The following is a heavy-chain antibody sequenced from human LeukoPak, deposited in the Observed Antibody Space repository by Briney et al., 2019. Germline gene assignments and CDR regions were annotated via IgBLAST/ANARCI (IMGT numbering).Heavy chain of an antibody. CDR3: AKDGKIAVAGYFDY. CDR1: GFTSSSYA. Sequence: GGSLRLSCAASGFTSSSYAMHWVRQAPGKGLEWVAVISYGGSNKYYADSVKGRFTISRDNSKNTLYLQMNSLRTEDTALYYCAKDGKIAVAGYFDYWGQGTLVTVSS. J-gene: IGHJ4*02. CDR2: ISYGGSNK. D-gene: IGHD6-19*01. V-gene: IGHV3-30-3*01.